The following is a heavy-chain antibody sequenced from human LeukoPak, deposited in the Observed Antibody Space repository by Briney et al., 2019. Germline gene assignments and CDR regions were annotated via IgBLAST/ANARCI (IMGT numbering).Heavy chain of an antibody. CDR2: FNSDGS. Sequence: GGSLRLSCAAPGFTFSSYWMHWVRQAPGKGLVWVSRFNSDGSSYADSVKGRFTISRDNAKNTLYLQMNSLRAEDTAVYYCARVRSGYYYDYWGQGTLVTVSS. D-gene: IGHD3-22*01. CDR3: ARVRSGYYYDY. CDR1: GFTFSSYW. V-gene: IGHV3-74*01. J-gene: IGHJ4*02.